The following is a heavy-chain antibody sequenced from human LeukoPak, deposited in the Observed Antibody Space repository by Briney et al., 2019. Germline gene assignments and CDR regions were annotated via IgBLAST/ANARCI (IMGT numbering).Heavy chain of an antibody. V-gene: IGHV1-46*01. CDR3: ARTAADYGDYSIDY. D-gene: IGHD4-17*01. J-gene: IGHJ4*02. Sequence: ASVKVSCKASGGTFSSYAISWVRQAPGQGLEWMGIINPSGGSTSYAQKFQGRVTMTGDTSTSTVYMELSSLRSEDTAVYYCARTAADYGDYSIDYWGQGTLVTVSS. CDR2: INPSGGST. CDR1: GGTFSSYA.